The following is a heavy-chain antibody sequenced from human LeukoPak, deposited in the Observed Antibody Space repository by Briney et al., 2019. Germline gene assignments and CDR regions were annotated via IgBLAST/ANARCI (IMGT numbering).Heavy chain of an antibody. Sequence: SETLSLTCTVSGGSISSYYWSWIRQPPGKGLEWIGYIYYSGSTNYNPSLKSRVTISVDTSKNQFSLKLSSVTAADTAVYYCASHPVEYYFYGMDVWGKGTTVTVSS. CDR2: IYYSGST. J-gene: IGHJ6*04. V-gene: IGHV4-59*08. CDR3: ASHPVEYYFYGMDV. CDR1: GGSISSYY.